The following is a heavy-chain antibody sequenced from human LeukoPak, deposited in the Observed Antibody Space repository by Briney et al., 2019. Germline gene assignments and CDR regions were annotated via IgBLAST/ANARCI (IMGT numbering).Heavy chain of an antibody. V-gene: IGHV4-34*01. Sequence: SETLSLTCAVYGGSFSGYYWSWIRQPPGKGLEWIGEINHSGSTNYNPSLKSRVTILVDTSKNQFSLKLSSVTAADTAVYYCASVSSSLVYYFDYWGQGTLVTVSS. D-gene: IGHD6-6*01. J-gene: IGHJ4*02. CDR1: GGSFSGYY. CDR2: INHSGST. CDR3: ASVSSSLVYYFDY.